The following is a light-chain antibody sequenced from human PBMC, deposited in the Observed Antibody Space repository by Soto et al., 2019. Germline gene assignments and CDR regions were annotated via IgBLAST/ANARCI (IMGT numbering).Light chain of an antibody. CDR2: DAY. CDR3: QQYNSYSRT. CDR1: QTITTW. V-gene: IGKV1-5*01. Sequence: DIQLTQSPSTLSASVGDRVTITCRASQTITTWLAWYQQKPGKPPELLIYDAYTLQSGVPSRFSGSGSGAQFTLTISSLQPDDFATFYCQQYNSYSRTVGQGTKVDI. J-gene: IGKJ1*01.